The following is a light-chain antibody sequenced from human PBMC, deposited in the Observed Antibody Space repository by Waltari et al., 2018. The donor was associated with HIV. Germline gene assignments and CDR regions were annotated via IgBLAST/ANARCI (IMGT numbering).Light chain of an antibody. J-gene: IGKJ1*01. Sequence: FVLTPSPGTQSLSTAERVTPSCRDSQSISGNSLVWYQQKPGQAPRLLMFGASNRPTDIPARFSGSGSRTDFTLTICRLVPENFELYYGQQYGASRCTFGHGTQVEIK. CDR2: GAS. V-gene: IGKV3-20*01. CDR1: QSISGNS. CDR3: QQYGASRCT.